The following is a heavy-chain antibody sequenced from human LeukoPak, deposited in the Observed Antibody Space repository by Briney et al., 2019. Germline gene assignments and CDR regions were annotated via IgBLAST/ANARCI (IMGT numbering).Heavy chain of an antibody. CDR1: GGSFSGYY. V-gene: IGHV4-34*01. CDR2: INHSGST. J-gene: IGHJ4*02. CDR3: ARAAREYGSSSSCYGLDY. D-gene: IGHD2-2*01. Sequence: WATLSLTCAVYGGSFSGYYWSWIRQPPGKGLEWMVDINHSGSTNYNTSLKSRGSISVATSKNQFSLKLSSETAAGTVMYYCARAAREYGSSSSCYGLDYWGQGTPVTVSS.